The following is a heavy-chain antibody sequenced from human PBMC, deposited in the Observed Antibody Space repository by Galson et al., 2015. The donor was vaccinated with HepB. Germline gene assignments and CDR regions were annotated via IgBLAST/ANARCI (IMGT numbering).Heavy chain of an antibody. V-gene: IGHV7-4-1*02. CDR2: INTNTGNP. J-gene: IGHJ5*02. D-gene: IGHD6-19*01. CDR1: GYTFTSYA. CDR3: AGGGSSGWGPRVGFWFDP. Sequence: SVKVSCKASGYTFTSYAMNWVRQAPGQGLEWMGWINTNTGNPTYAQGFTGRYVFSLDTSVSTAYLQISSLKAEDTAVYYCAGGGSSGWGPRVGFWFDPWGQGTLVTVSS.